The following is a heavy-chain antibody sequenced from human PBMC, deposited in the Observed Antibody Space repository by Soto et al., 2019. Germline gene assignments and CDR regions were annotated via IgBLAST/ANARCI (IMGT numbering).Heavy chain of an antibody. CDR2: ISSSSSYI. J-gene: IGHJ4*02. CDR3: ARASRNSSGRHFDY. D-gene: IGHD6-19*01. V-gene: IGHV3-21*01. CDR1: GFTFSSYS. Sequence: GGSLRLSCAASGFTFSSYSMNWVRQAPGKGLEWVSSISSSSSYIYYADSAKGRFTISRDNAKNSLYLQMNSLRAEDTAVYYCARASRNSSGRHFDYWGQGTLVTVSS.